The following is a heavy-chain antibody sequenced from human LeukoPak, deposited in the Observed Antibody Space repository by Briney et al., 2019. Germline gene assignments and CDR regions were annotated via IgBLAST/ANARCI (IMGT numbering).Heavy chain of an antibody. D-gene: IGHD4-17*01. CDR3: ARERGGDYGDYDPAWTCAPDAFDI. Sequence: SVKVSCKASGGTFSSYAISWVRQAPGQGLEWMGGIIPIFGTANYAQKIQGRVTITADESTSTAYMELSSLRSEDTAVYYCARERGGDYGDYDPAWTCAPDAFDIWGQGTMVTVSS. CDR1: GGTFSSYA. CDR2: IIPIFGTA. V-gene: IGHV1-69*01. J-gene: IGHJ3*02.